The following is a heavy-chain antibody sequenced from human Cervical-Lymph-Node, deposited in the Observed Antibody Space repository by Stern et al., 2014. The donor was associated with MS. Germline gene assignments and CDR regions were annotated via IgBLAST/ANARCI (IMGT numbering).Heavy chain of an antibody. J-gene: IGHJ6*02. V-gene: IGHV1-69*01. CDR2: IIPIFGPA. CDR1: VGTFSSYA. D-gene: IGHD2-21*01. Sequence: QVQLVQSGAEVKKPGSSVKVSCKASVGTFSSYAISWVRQSPGQGLELMGGIIPIFGPANDARKFHGRVTITADESKSTAYIERSSLRSEDTAVYCCSLCRVDYYYYGMDVWGQGTTVTVSS. CDR3: SLCRVDYYYYGMDV.